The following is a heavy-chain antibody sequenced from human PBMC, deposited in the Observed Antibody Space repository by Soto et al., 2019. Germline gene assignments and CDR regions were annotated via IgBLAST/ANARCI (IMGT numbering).Heavy chain of an antibody. J-gene: IGHJ6*02. CDR3: ARPREAGKYYYGVDV. D-gene: IGHD6-19*01. Sequence: PGESLKISCKGSGYSFTSYWIGWVSQMPGKGLEWMGIIYPGDSDTRYSPSFQGQVTISADKSISTAYLQWSSLKASDTAMYYCARPREAGKYYYGVDVWGQGTTVTVSS. CDR2: IYPGDSDT. V-gene: IGHV5-51*01. CDR1: GYSFTSYW.